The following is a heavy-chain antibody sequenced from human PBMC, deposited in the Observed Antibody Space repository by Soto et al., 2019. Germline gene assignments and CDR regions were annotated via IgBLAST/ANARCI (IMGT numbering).Heavy chain of an antibody. CDR3: ARVGSASLMVVVIADH. Sequence: LRLSCTTSGFTFGDYAMSWFRQAPGKGLEWVGFIRSKGYGGTTQYAASVKGRFTISRDDSESIAYLQMDSLKTEDTALYYCARVGSASLMVVVIADHWGQGTQVTVSS. D-gene: IGHD3-22*01. J-gene: IGHJ4*02. V-gene: IGHV3-49*03. CDR1: GFTFGDYA. CDR2: IRSKGYGGTT.